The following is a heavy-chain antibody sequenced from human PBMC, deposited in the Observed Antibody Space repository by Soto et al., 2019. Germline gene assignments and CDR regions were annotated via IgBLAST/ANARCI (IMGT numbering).Heavy chain of an antibody. CDR1: GGSISSYY. D-gene: IGHD6-13*01. V-gene: IGHV4-59*01. CDR3: ARAEMLYSSNWYVHNDYYRDV. J-gene: IGHJ6*03. CDR2: IYYSGST. Sequence: QVQLQESGPGLVKPSETLSLTCTVSGGSISSYYWSWIRQPPGKGLEWIGYIYYSGSTNYNPSLKNPLTIPADTPKNQFSLKLHSVTAADAALYYCARAEMLYSSNWYVHNDYYRDVCGKGTTVTVSS.